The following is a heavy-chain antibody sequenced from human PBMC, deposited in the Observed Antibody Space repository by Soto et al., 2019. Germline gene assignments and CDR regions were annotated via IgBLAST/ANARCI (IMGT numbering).Heavy chain of an antibody. Sequence: PGGSLRLSCAASGFTFGNYRMRWVRQAPGKGLEWVSRMNSDGSTTNYADSVKGRFTVSRDNAKNTLFLQMNSLRAEDTAVYYCATAEVDYWGPGTHVTVYS. J-gene: IGHJ4*02. V-gene: IGHV3-74*01. CDR2: MNSDGSTT. CDR1: GFTFGNYR. CDR3: ATAEVDY.